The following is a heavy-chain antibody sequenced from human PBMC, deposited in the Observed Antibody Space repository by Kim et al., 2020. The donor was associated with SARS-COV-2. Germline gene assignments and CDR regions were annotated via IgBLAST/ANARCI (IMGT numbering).Heavy chain of an antibody. CDR1: GCTFSTYA. V-gene: IGHV3-64D*09. D-gene: IGHD3-3*01. CDR3: VKSKGAYYGMDV. CDR2: IRSNGESP. Sequence: GGSLRLSCSASGCTFSTYAMHWVRQAPGKGLEYVSVIRSNGESPYYADSVRGRFTVSRDNSKNTLYLQMSSLRPEDTAVYYCVKSKGAYYGMDVWGLGTTVTVSS. J-gene: IGHJ6*02.